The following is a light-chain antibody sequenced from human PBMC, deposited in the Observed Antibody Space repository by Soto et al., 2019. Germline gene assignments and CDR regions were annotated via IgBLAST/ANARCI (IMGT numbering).Light chain of an antibody. J-gene: IGKJ4*01. V-gene: IGKV1-9*01. CDR3: QQLSSYPST. CDR1: QGIGNY. Sequence: IQLTQSPSSLSASVGDRVTITCRASQGIGNYLAWYQQKPGEAPKLLVYAASTLQSGVPSRFSGSGSGTDFTLTISSLQAEDFATYYCQQLSSYPSTFGGGTKVDIK. CDR2: AAS.